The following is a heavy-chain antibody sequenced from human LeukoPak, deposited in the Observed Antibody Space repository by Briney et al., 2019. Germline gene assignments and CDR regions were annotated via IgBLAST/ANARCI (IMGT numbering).Heavy chain of an antibody. CDR3: AKGGSSRFYFDY. V-gene: IGHV3-23*01. Sequence: GRSLRLSCAASGFTFDDYAMHWVRQAPGKGLEWVSGISGSGGSTYYADSVKGRFTISRDNSKNTLYLQMNSLRAEDTAVYYCAKGGSSRFYFDYWGQGTLVTVSS. D-gene: IGHD1-26*01. CDR1: GFTFDDYA. J-gene: IGHJ4*02. CDR2: ISGSGGST.